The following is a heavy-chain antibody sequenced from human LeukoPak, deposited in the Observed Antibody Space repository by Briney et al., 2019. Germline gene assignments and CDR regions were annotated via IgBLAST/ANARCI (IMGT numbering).Heavy chain of an antibody. V-gene: IGHV3-48*04. CDR2: ISSSGSTI. CDR1: GFTFSSYA. Sequence: PGGSLRLSCAASGFTFSSYAMSWVRQAPGKGLEWVSYISSSGSTIYYADSVKGRFTISRDNAKNSLYLQMNSLRAEDTAVYYCARGMGFWSGYDAFDIWGQGTMVTVSS. D-gene: IGHD3-3*01. CDR3: ARGMGFWSGYDAFDI. J-gene: IGHJ3*02.